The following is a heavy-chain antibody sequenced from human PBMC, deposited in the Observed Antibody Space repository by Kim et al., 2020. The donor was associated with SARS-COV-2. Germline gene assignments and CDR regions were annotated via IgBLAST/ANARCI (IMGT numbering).Heavy chain of an antibody. CDR2: NT. J-gene: IGHJ4*02. V-gene: IGHV1-18*01. D-gene: IGHD3-10*01. Sequence: NTNYAEKTKGRVTMTTDTPTSTAYMELRSLRSDDTAVYYCARGAGSGSYYWGQGTLVTVSS. CDR3: ARGAGSGSYY.